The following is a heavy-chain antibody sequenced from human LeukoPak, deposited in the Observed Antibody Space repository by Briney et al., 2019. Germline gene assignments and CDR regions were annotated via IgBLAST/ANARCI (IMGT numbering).Heavy chain of an antibody. J-gene: IGHJ6*03. CDR2: ISSDGVEK. D-gene: IGHD3-9*01. CDR1: GFTFSNYG. Sequence: GRSLRLSCEASGFTFSNYGIHWVRQTPGKGLEWVAAISSDGVEKHYADSVKGRFTISRDNSKSTVYLQMNSLRAEDTALYYCAREGRYDILTGYSPLEYYFYYMDVWGKGTTVTVSS. V-gene: IGHV3-30*04. CDR3: AREGRYDILTGYSPLEYYFYYMDV.